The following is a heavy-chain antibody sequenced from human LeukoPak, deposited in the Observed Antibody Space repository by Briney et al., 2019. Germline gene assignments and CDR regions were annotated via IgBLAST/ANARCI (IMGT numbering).Heavy chain of an antibody. CDR2: IYYSGST. CDR1: GGSISSYY. D-gene: IGHD2-2*01. Sequence: PSETLSLTCTVSGGSISSYYWSWIRQPPGKGLEWIGDIYYSGSTNYNPSLKSRVTISVDTSKNQFSLKLSSVTAADTAVYYCARQGECSSTSCYRRSWFDPWGQGTLVTVSS. V-gene: IGHV4-59*08. J-gene: IGHJ5*02. CDR3: ARQGECSSTSCYRRSWFDP.